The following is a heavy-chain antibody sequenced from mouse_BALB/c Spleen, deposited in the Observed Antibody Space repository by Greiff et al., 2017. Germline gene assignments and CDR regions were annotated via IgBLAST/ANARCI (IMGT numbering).Heavy chain of an antibody. J-gene: IGHJ4*01. CDR3: ARWGRPFYAMDY. CDR2: IDPANGNT. Sequence: VQLQQSGAELVKPGASVKLSCTASGFNIKDTYMHWVKQRPEQGLEWIGRIDPANGNTKYDPKFQGKATITADTTSNTAYLQLSSLTSEDTAVYYCARWGRPFYAMDYWGQGTSVTVSS. V-gene: IGHV14-3*02. CDR1: GFNIKDTY.